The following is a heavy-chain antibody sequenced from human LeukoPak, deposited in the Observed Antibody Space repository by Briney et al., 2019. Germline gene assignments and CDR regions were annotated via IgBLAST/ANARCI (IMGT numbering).Heavy chain of an antibody. CDR3: ACSRVGATLDFDY. CDR1: DDSISNSRYF. D-gene: IGHD1-26*01. Sequence: SETLSLTCTISDDSISNSRYFWAWIRQPRGKGLEWIGSINYSGSTYYNPSLKLQITISVDTSKNHTPQKPSPSTTTYTAAYYCACSRVGATLDFDYWGQGVLVTV. V-gene: IGHV4-39*06. J-gene: IGHJ4*02. CDR2: INYSGST.